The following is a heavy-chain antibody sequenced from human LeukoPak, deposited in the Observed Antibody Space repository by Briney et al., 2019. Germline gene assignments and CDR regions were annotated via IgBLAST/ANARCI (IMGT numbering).Heavy chain of an antibody. D-gene: IGHD3-3*01. V-gene: IGHV1-69*13. J-gene: IGHJ5*02. CDR2: IIPIFGTA. Sequence: ASVKVSCKASGGTFSSYAISWVRQAPGQGLEWMGGIIPIFGTANYAQKFQGRVTITADESTSTDYMELSSLRSEDTAVYYCAMRITIFGVVIPDGFDPWGQGTLVTVSS. CDR1: GGTFSSYA. CDR3: AMRITIFGVVIPDGFDP.